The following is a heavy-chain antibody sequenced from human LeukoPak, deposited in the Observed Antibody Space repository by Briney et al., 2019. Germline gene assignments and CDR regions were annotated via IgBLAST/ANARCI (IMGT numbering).Heavy chain of an antibody. CDR3: AKDHSVDTVTSMGYFDY. D-gene: IGHD4-11*01. J-gene: IGHJ4*02. CDR1: GFTFSSYA. V-gene: IGHV3-23*01. Sequence: PGGSLRLSCAASGFTFSSYAMSWVRRAPGKGLEWVSAISGSGGSTYYADSVKGRFTISRDNSKNTLYLQMNSLRAEDTAVYYCAKDHSVDTVTSMGYFDYWGQGTLVTVSS. CDR2: ISGSGGST.